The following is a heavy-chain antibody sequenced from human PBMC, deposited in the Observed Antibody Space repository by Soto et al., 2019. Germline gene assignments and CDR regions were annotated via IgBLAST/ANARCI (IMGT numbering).Heavy chain of an antibody. CDR1: GGSISSYY. CDR3: ARTGHDYGDYEWFDP. D-gene: IGHD4-17*01. Sequence: SETLSLTCTVSGGSISSYYWSWIRQPPGKGLEWIGYIYYSGSTNYNPSLKSRVTISVDTSKNQFSLKLSSVTAADTAVYYCARTGHDYGDYEWFDPWGQGTLVTVSS. CDR2: IYYSGST. V-gene: IGHV4-59*01. J-gene: IGHJ5*02.